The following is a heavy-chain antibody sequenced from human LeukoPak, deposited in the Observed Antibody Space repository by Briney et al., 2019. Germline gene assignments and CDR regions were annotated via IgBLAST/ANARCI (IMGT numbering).Heavy chain of an antibody. CDR1: GFTFSSYE. CDR3: ARDTKDY. CDR2: ITTTGDRI. D-gene: IGHD2-2*01. J-gene: IGHJ4*02. V-gene: IGHV3-48*03. Sequence: GGSLRLSCAASGFTFSSYEVNWVRQAPGKGLEWISYITTTGDRIQYADSVKGRFTISRDNAKNSLYLQLNSLRAEDTGVYFCARDTKDYWGQGTLVVVSS.